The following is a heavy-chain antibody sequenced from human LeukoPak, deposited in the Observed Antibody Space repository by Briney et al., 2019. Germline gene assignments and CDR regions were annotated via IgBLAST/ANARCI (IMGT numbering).Heavy chain of an antibody. CDR2: IIPIFGTA. D-gene: IGHD1-1*01. CDR3: ARVRVQDYYYYMDV. CDR1: GGTFSSYA. J-gene: IGHJ6*03. Sequence: SVKVSCKASGGTFSSYAISWVRQAPGQGLEWMGGIIPIFGTANYAQKFQGRVTITTDESTGTAYMELSSLRSEDTAVYYCARVRVQDYYYYMDVWGKGTTVTVSS. V-gene: IGHV1-69*05.